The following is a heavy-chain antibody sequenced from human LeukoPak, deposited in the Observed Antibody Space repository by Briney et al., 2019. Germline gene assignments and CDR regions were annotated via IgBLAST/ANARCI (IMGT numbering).Heavy chain of an antibody. Sequence: GESLKISFKASGYSFTENWIGWVRQMPGKGLEWMGFVYPGDDDTRYSPSFQGQVTVSVDKSISTAYLQWSSLKASDTAIYYCARTISYCSISSCALDHWGQGTLVTVSS. CDR2: VYPGDDDT. CDR3: ARTISYCSISSCALDH. D-gene: IGHD2-15*01. J-gene: IGHJ4*02. CDR1: GYSFTENW. V-gene: IGHV5-51*01.